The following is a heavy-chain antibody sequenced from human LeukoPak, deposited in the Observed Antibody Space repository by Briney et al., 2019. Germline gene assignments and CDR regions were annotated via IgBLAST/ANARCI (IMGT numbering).Heavy chain of an antibody. CDR1: GFTFDDYA. CDR3: AKDRSYSGNYLDY. Sequence: GGSLRLSCAASGFTFDDYAMHWVRHAPGKGLEWVSSISWNSGSIGYADSVKGRFTISRDNGKNSLYLQMNSLRGEDTALYYCAKDRSYSGNYLDYWGQGTLVTVSS. D-gene: IGHD1-26*01. V-gene: IGHV3-9*01. J-gene: IGHJ4*02. CDR2: ISWNSGSI.